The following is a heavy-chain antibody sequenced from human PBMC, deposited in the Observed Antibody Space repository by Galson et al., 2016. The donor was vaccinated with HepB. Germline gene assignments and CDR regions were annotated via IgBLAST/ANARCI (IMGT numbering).Heavy chain of an antibody. J-gene: IGHJ4*02. CDR1: GFTFSSYG. CDR2: ISYDGSNK. D-gene: IGHD5-12*01. V-gene: IGHV3-30*18. CDR3: AKWGGSGYDWARLDY. Sequence: SLRLSCAASGFTFSSYGMHWVRQAPGKGLEWVAVISYDGSNKYYADSVKGRFTISRDNSKNTPYLQMNSLRAEDTAVYYCAKWGGSGYDWARLDYWGQGTLVTVSS.